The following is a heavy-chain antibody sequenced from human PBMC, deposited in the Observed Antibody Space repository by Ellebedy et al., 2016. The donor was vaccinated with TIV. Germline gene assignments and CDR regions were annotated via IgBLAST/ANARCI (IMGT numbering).Heavy chain of an antibody. CDR3: ARGFYYYDSSGYPYGMDV. D-gene: IGHD3-22*01. CDR1: GFTFSSYW. CDR2: INSDGSNT. Sequence: GESLKISXAASGFTFSSYWMHWVHQAPGKGLMWVSRINSDGSNTGYADSVKGRFTISRDNAKNTLYLQMNSLRAEDTAVYNCARGFYYYDSSGYPYGMDVWGQGTTVTVSS. J-gene: IGHJ6*02. V-gene: IGHV3-74*01.